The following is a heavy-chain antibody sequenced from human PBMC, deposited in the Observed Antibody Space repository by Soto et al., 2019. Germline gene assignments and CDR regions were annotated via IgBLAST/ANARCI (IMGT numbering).Heavy chain of an antibody. V-gene: IGHV3-30*18. CDR1: GFTFSSYG. CDR2: TSYDGGSE. D-gene: IGHD1-26*01. J-gene: IGHJ4*02. Sequence: GGSLRLSCAASGFTFSSYGMQWVRQAPGKGLEWVAMTSYDGGSEYYADSVKGRFTISRDNSKNTLYLQMSSLRAEDTALYYCAKVYGGTYSSGFDYWGQGTLVPVSS. CDR3: AKVYGGTYSSGFDY.